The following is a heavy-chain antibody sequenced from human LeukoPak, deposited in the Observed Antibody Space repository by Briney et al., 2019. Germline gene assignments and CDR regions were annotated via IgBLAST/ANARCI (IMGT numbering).Heavy chain of an antibody. CDR3: ARAPRTYCGNGCYSALDY. V-gene: IGHV4-4*07. CDR2: IYTSGST. D-gene: IGHD2-21*02. J-gene: IGHJ4*02. Sequence: PSETLSLTCTVSGGSISSYYWSWIRQPAGKGLEWIGRIYTSGSTNYNPSLKSRVTLSVDTSKNQFSLNLSSVTAADTAVYYCARAPRTYCGNGCYSALDYWGQGTLVTVSS. CDR1: GGSISSYY.